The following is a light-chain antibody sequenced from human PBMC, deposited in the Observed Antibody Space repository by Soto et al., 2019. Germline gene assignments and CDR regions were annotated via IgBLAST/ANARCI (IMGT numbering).Light chain of an antibody. J-gene: IGLJ3*02. CDR1: SSDVGGYNY. V-gene: IGLV2-14*01. Sequence: QSALTQPASVSGSPGQSITISCTGTSSDVGGYNYVSWYQQHPGKAPKLMIFEVSNRPSGVSNRFSGSKSGNTGSLTISGLQAEDEADYYCSSYTISSTRVFGGGTKLTVL. CDR3: SSYTISSTRV. CDR2: EVS.